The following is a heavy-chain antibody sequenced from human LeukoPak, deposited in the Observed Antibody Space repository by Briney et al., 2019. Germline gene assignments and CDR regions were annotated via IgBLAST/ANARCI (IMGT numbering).Heavy chain of an antibody. J-gene: IGHJ3*02. CDR3: AKDIGGDYDAFDI. D-gene: IGHD4-17*01. CDR1: GFTFSSYT. Sequence: GGSLRLSCAASGFTFSSYTMNWVRQAPGKGLEWVSGISWNSGSIGYADSVKGRFTISRDNAKNSLYLQMNSLRAEDMALYYCAKDIGGDYDAFDIWGQGTMVTVSS. CDR2: ISWNSGSI. V-gene: IGHV3-9*03.